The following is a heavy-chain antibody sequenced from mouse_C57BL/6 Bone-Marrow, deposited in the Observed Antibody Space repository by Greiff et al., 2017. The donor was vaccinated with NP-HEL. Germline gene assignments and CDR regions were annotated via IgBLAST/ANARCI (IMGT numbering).Heavy chain of an antibody. J-gene: IGHJ3*01. CDR3: ARGGWLGAY. Sequence: VQLKQPGAELVRPGSSVKLSCKASGYTFTSYWMHWVKQRPIQGLEWIGNIDPSDSETHYNQKFKDKATLTVDKSSSTAYMQLSSLTSEDSAVYYCARGGWLGAYWGQGTLVTVSA. V-gene: IGHV1-52*01. CDR2: IDPSDSET. CDR1: GYTFTSYW. D-gene: IGHD1-1*02.